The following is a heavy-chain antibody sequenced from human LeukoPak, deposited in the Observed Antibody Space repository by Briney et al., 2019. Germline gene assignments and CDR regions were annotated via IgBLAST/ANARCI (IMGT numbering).Heavy chain of an antibody. J-gene: IGHJ6*02. Sequence: PSETLSLTCNVFGGPIGTYYWSWIRQSPGKGLEWIGYIYYSGSATYNPSLKSRVTISVDTSKNQFSLKLTSVTAADTAVYYCARGDYYYYGMDVWGQGTTVTVS. CDR1: GGPIGTYY. CDR2: IYYSGSA. V-gene: IGHV4-59*08. CDR3: ARGDYYYYGMDV.